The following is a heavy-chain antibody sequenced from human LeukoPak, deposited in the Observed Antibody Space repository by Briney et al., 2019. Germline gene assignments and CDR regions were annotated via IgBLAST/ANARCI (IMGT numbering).Heavy chain of an antibody. CDR3: ANFDYGDIDY. V-gene: IGHV4-59*12. J-gene: IGHJ4*02. CDR2: IHYSGST. D-gene: IGHD4-17*01. CDR1: GGSISSYY. Sequence: SETLSLTCTVSGGSISSYYWSWIRQPPGKGLEWIGYIHYSGSTNYNPSLKSRVTISVDTSKNQFSLKLSSVTAADTAVYYCANFDYGDIDYWGQGTLVTVSS.